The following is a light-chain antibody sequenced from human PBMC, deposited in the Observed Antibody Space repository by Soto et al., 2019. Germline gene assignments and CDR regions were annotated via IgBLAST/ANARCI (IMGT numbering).Light chain of an antibody. CDR3: QQDYSTPGT. CDR2: AAS. J-gene: IGKJ1*01. V-gene: IGKV1-39*01. CDR1: QGIDSS. Sequence: DILLTQSTSTLSASVGDRVTITCRASQGIDSSFAWYQQKPGKAPNLLIYAASNLQSGAPSRFSGSGSGTDFTLTINSLQPEDFATYYCQQDYSTPGTFGQGTKVDIK.